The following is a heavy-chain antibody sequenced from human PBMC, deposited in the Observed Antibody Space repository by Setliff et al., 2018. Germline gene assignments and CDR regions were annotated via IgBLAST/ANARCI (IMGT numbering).Heavy chain of an antibody. CDR2: ISWNSGSI. V-gene: IGHV3-9*01. D-gene: IGHD5-18*01. J-gene: IGHJ4*02. Sequence: GGSLRLSCAASGFTFDDYAMHWVRQAPGKGLEWVSGISWNSGSIGYVDSVKGRFTISRDNAKNSLYLQMNSLRAEDTAIYYCATTRVWIPVLDSCGQGTLVTVSS. CDR1: GFTFDDYA. CDR3: ATTRVWIPVLDS.